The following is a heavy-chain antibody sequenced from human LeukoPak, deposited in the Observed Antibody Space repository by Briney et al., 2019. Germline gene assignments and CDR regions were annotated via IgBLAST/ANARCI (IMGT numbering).Heavy chain of an antibody. D-gene: IGHD1-26*01. J-gene: IGHJ4*02. Sequence: SETLSLTCTVSGGSISSSDYYWGWIRQPPGKGLEWIGSIFYSGITYYNPSLQSRVTISADTSKNQFSLTLSSVTAADTAVYYCARRLLVGATLYFDYWGQGTLVTVSS. CDR2: IFYSGIT. CDR3: ARRLLVGATLYFDY. V-gene: IGHV4-39*01. CDR1: GGSISSSDYY.